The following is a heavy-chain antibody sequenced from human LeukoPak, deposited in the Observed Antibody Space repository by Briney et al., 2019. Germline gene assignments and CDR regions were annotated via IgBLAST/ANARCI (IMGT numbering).Heavy chain of an antibody. CDR2: INPNSGGT. CDR1: GYTFTGYY. J-gene: IGHJ4*02. V-gene: IGHV1-2*02. D-gene: IGHD3-22*01. CDR3: ARYDDSSGYYFREIDY. Sequence: GASVKVSCKASGYTFTGYYMHWVRQAPGQGLEWMGWINPNSGGTNYAQKFQGRVTMTRDTSISTAYMELRSLRSDDTAVYYCARYDDSSGYYFREIDYWGQGTLVTVSS.